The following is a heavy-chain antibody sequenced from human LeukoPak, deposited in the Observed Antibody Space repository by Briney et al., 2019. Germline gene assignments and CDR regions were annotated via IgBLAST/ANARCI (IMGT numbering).Heavy chain of an antibody. Sequence: SETLSLTFTVSGDSISSGSYYWSWIRQPPGKGLEWIGYIYYSGSTNYNPSLKSRVTISVDTSKNQFSLKLSSVTAADTAVYYCARHRMIPGRIGPRGAFDIWGQGTMVTVSS. CDR1: GDSISSGSYY. D-gene: IGHD2/OR15-2a*01. J-gene: IGHJ3*02. V-gene: IGHV4-61*01. CDR2: IYYSGST. CDR3: ARHRMIPGRIGPRGAFDI.